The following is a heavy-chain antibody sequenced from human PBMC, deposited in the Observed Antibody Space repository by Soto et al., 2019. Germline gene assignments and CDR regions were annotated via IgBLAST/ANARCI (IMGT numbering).Heavy chain of an antibody. D-gene: IGHD2-2*01. Sequence: GGSLRPSCTASGFTFTYYAFSWVRQAPGKGLEWVSAISANGQGIYYADSVRGRFTISRDNSKNTVFLHMDSLRAEDTAVYYCAKDRDYPRDQFHYWGQGTLVTV. J-gene: IGHJ4*02. V-gene: IGHV3-23*01. CDR2: ISANGQGI. CDR1: GFTFTYYA. CDR3: AKDRDYPRDQFHY.